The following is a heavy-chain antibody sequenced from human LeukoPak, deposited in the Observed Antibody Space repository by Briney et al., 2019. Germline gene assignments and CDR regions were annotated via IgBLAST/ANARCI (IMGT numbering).Heavy chain of an antibody. J-gene: IGHJ3*02. D-gene: IGHD5-18*01. V-gene: IGHV1-46*01. CDR3: ARCSYGYLGAFDI. CDR2: INPGGRST. CDR1: GYTFTNYY. Sequence: ASVKVSCKASGYTFTNYYIHWVRQAPGQGLEWMGIINPGGRSTSYAQKFQGRVTMTRDTSTSTVYMELNSLRAEDTAVYYCARCSYGYLGAFDIWGQGTMVTVSS.